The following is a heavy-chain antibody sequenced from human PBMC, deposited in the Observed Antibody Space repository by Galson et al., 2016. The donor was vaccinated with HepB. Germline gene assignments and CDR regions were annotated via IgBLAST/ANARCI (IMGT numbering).Heavy chain of an antibody. CDR3: ATPTSGKYYFDY. V-gene: IGHV5-10-1*01. CDR2: IDPSDSYT. D-gene: IGHD3-10*01. Sequence: QSGAEVKKPGEPLRISCKGSGYTFNTYWISWVRQKPGKGLEWMGRIDPSDSYTNYSPSFQGHVTISTEKSISTAYLQWTGLKASDTAIYYCATPTSGKYYFDYWGQGALVTVSS. CDR1: GYTFNTYW. J-gene: IGHJ4*02.